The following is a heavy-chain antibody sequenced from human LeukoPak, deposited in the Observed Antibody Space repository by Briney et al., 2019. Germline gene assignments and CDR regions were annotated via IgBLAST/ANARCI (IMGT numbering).Heavy chain of an antibody. J-gene: IGHJ3*02. CDR1: GFTFSSYG. CDR3: ASIASYGSKSDAFDI. Sequence: GGSLRLSCAASGFTFSSYGMRWVRQAPGKGLEWVAFIRYDGSNKYYADSVKGRFTISRDNSKNTLYLQMNSLRAEDTAVYYCASIASYGSKSDAFDIWGQGTMVTVSS. CDR2: IRYDGSNK. V-gene: IGHV3-30*02. D-gene: IGHD5-18*01.